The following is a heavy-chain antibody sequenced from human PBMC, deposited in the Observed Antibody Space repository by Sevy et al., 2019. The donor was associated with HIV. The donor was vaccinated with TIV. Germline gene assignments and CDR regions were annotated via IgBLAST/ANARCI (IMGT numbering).Heavy chain of an antibody. CDR1: GYTFTGYY. J-gene: IGHJ4*02. CDR3: ATPKRAGSTTGLGY. Sequence: ASVKVSCKASGYTFTGYYVHWVRQAPGQGLEWMGRINPNSGGTNYARKFQGRVTMTRDTSISTAYMDLIRLRSDDTAVYYCATPKRAGSTTGLGYWGQGTLVTVSS. CDR2: INPNSGGT. D-gene: IGHD1-26*01. V-gene: IGHV1-2*06.